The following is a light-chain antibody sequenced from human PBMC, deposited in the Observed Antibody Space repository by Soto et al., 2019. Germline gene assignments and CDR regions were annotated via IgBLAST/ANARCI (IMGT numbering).Light chain of an antibody. J-gene: IGKJ4*01. V-gene: IGKV3-11*01. CDR1: QRVSSY. CDR2: DAS. CDR3: QQRSGT. Sequence: DIVLTQSPATLSLSPGERATLSCRASQRVSSYLAWYQQKPGQAPRLLLYDASNRATGIPARFSGSGSGTDFTLTISSLEPEDFAVYYCQQRSGTFGGGTKVEIK.